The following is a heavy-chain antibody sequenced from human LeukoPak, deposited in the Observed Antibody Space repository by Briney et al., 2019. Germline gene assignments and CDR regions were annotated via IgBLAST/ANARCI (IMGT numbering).Heavy chain of an antibody. D-gene: IGHD3-22*01. CDR1: GFTFSSYD. V-gene: IGHV3-13*01. CDR2: IGTAGDT. CDR3: ARHTYYYDSSGYSGAFDI. J-gene: IGHJ3*02. Sequence: HSGGSLRLSCAASGFTFSSYDMHWVRQATGKGLEWVSAIGTAGDTYYPGSVKGRFTISRENAKNSLYLQMNSLKAGDTAVYYCARHTYYYDSSGYSGAFDIWGQGTMVTVSS.